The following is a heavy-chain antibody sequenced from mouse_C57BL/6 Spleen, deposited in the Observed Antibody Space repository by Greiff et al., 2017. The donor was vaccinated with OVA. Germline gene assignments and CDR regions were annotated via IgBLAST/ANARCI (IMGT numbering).Heavy chain of an antibody. CDR2: ISYSGST. D-gene: IGHD2-5*01. CDR1: GYSITSGYD. J-gene: IGHJ1*03. Sequence: EVQLVESGPGMVKPSQSLSLTCTVTGYSITSGYDWHWIRHFPGNKLEWMGYISYSGSTNYNPSFKSRISITHDTSKNHFSLKLNSVTTEDTATYYCARGAYSNCVDWYFDVWGTGTTVTVSS. CDR3: ARGAYSNCVDWYFDV. V-gene: IGHV3-1*01.